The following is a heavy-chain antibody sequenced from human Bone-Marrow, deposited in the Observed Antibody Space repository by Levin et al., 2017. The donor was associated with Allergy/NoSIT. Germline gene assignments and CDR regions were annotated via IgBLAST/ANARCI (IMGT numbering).Heavy chain of an antibody. CDR2: ISYDGSNK. D-gene: IGHD2-15*01. V-gene: IGHV3-30*18. Sequence: GGSLRLSCAASGFTFSSYGMHWVRQAPGKGLEWVAVISYDGSNKYYADSVKGRFTISRDNSKNTLYLQMNSLRAEDTAVYYCAKDRYCSGGSCYVGRHYYYYGMDVWGQGTTVTVSS. CDR3: AKDRYCSGGSCYVGRHYYYYGMDV. CDR1: GFTFSSYG. J-gene: IGHJ6*02.